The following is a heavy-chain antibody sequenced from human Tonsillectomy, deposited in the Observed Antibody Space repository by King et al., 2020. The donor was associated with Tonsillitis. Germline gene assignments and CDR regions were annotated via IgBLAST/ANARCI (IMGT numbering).Heavy chain of an antibody. D-gene: IGHD5-12*01. CDR1: GGSISSGGYS. Sequence: LQLQESGSGLVKPSQTLSLTCAVSGGSISSGGYSWSWIRQPPGKGLEWIGYIYHSGSTYYNPSLKSRVTISVDRSKNQFSLKLSSVTAADTAVYYCARRNDSGYDPKTTPREYYFDYWGQGTLVTVSS. CDR3: ARRNDSGYDPKTTPREYYFDY. V-gene: IGHV4-30-2*01. CDR2: IYHSGST. J-gene: IGHJ4*02.